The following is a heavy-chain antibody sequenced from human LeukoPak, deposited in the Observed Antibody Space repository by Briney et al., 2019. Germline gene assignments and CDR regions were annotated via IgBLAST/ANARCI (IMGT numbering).Heavy chain of an antibody. J-gene: IGHJ3*02. CDR3: ARAVLAYCGGDCHAFDI. Sequence: ASVKVSCKASGYTFTSYDINWVRQATGQGLEWMGWMNPNSGNTGYAQKFQGRVTITADESTSTAYMELSSLRSEDTAVYYCARAVLAYCGGDCHAFDIWGQGTMVTVSS. D-gene: IGHD2-21*02. CDR2: MNPNSGNT. CDR1: GYTFTSYD. V-gene: IGHV1-8*01.